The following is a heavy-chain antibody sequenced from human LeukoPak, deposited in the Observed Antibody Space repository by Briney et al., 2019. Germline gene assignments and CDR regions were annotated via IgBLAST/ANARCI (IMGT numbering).Heavy chain of an antibody. CDR2: IYYSGST. D-gene: IGHD3-16*01. J-gene: IGHJ2*01. V-gene: IGHV4-31*03. CDR3: ARLKMGAYFDL. CDR1: GGSISSGGYY. Sequence: SQTLSLTCTVSGGSISSGGYYWSWIRQHPGKGLEWIGYIYYSGSTYYNPSLKSRVTITVDTSKSHFSLKLSSVTVADTAVYFCARLKMGAYFDLWGRGTLVTVSS.